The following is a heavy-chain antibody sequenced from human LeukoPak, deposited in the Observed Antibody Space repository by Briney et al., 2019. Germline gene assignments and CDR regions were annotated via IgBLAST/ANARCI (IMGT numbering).Heavy chain of an antibody. CDR2: ISSSGSTI. J-gene: IGHJ3*02. CDR1: GFTFSSYE. CDR3: ARGGTHIVVVPAAPPVVGGYDGPFDI. V-gene: IGHV3-48*03. Sequence: GGSLRLSCAASGFTFSSYEMNWVRQAPGKGLEWVSYISSSGSTIYYADSVKGRFTISRDNAKNSLYLQMNSLRAEDTAVYYCARGGTHIVVVPAAPPVVGGYDGPFDIWGQGTMVTVSS. D-gene: IGHD2-2*01.